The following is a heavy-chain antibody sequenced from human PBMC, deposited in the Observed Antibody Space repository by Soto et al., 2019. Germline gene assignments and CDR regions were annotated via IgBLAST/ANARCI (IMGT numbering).Heavy chain of an antibody. CDR2: VSSSGS. Sequence: SETLSLTCTVSGASISSYYWSWIRQPPGKGLEWIGYVSSSGSNYNPSLKSRVTISLDKSKNEFSLKMKSVTAADTAVYYCARNNNFDSWGQGTLVTVYS. D-gene: IGHD2-15*01. CDR3: ARNNNFDS. J-gene: IGHJ4*02. V-gene: IGHV4-59*01. CDR1: GASISSYY.